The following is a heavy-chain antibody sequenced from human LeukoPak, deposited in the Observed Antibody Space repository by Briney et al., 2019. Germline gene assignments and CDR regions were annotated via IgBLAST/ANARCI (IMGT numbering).Heavy chain of an antibody. V-gene: IGHV4-30-4*01. J-gene: IGHJ3*02. CDR3: ARDCSGGSCYGAFDI. CDR2: VYDSGST. D-gene: IGHD2-15*01. CDR1: DASIRSGDYY. Sequence: SETLPLTCTVSDASIRSGDYYWSWIRQPPGKGLEWIGYVYDSGSTYYNPSLKSRITISVDTSENRFSLKLSSVTATDTAVYYCARDCSGGSCYGAFDIWGQGTMVTVSS.